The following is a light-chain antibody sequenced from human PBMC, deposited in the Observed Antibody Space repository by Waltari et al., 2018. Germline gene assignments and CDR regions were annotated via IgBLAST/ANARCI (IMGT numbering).Light chain of an antibody. CDR3: LQDYKYPRT. CDR1: QGIGND. V-gene: IGKV1-6*02. CDR2: AAS. J-gene: IGKJ1*01. Sequence: AIQMTQSPSSLSASVGDRITISCPASQGIGNDLGWYQQKPGTAPKLLIYAASTLQSGVPSRFSGSGSGTDFTLTISSLQPEDFATYYCLQDYKYPRTFGQGTKVEIK.